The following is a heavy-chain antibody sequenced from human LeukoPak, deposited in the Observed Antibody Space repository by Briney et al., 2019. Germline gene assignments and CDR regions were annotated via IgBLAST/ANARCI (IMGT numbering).Heavy chain of an antibody. D-gene: IGHD2-2*01. Sequence: SQTLSLTCAISGDGVSSYSAAWNWIRQSPSRGLEWLGRTYCRSKCYYDYAVSMKGRIGINPDTSKNQFSLHLNSVTPEDTAVYYCAREEDCTSSICYGTVYFDYWGQGILVTVSS. J-gene: IGHJ4*02. CDR2: TYCRSKCYY. CDR3: AREEDCTSSICYGTVYFDY. CDR1: GDGVSSYSAA. V-gene: IGHV6-1*01.